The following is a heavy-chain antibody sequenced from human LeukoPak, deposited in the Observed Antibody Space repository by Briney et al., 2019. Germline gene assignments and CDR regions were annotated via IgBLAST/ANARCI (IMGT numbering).Heavy chain of an antibody. V-gene: IGHV1-8*01. J-gene: IGHJ6*03. D-gene: IGHD6-13*01. CDR1: GYSFTSYD. CDR3: ARATSSSGDKCYYYSYFTDG. CDR2: MNPIRENT. Sequence: ASLKDSCKASGYSFTSYDINWVRHAPGQGLERRGWMNPIRENTSYAQKSQGRVTMTRNTTIRTAYMWLSRARSEDTPVYYFARATSSSGDKCYYYSYFTDGWGKGWTVTVSS.